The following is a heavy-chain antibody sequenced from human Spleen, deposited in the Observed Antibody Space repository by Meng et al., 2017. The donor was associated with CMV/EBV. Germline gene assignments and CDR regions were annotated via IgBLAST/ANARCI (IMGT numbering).Heavy chain of an antibody. D-gene: IGHD3-3*01. CDR1: GFTFNTYE. CDR3: ASGPKITIFGVDVPGGMDV. J-gene: IGHJ6*02. V-gene: IGHV3-74*01. CDR2: INSDGSST. Sequence: GESLKISCAASGFTFNTYEMNWVRQAPGKGLVWVSRINSDGSSTSYADSVKGRFTISRDNAKNTLYLQMNSLRAEDTAVYYCASGPKITIFGVDVPGGMDVWGQGTTVTVSS.